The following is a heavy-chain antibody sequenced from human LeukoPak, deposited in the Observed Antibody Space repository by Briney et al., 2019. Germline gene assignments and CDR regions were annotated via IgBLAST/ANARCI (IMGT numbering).Heavy chain of an antibody. D-gene: IGHD4-17*01. CDR3: AREETVTTNFDY. CDR2: ISSSSSTT. V-gene: IGHV3-48*01. CDR1: GSTFSSYS. Sequence: GGSLRLSCAASGSTFSSYSMNWVRQAPGKGLEWVSKISSSSSTTYYADSVKGRFTISRDNAKNSLYLQMNSLRAEDTAVYYCAREETVTTNFDYWGQGTLVTVSS. J-gene: IGHJ4*02.